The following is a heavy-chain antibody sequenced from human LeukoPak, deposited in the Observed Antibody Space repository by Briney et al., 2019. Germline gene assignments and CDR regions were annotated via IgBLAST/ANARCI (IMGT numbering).Heavy chain of an antibody. V-gene: IGHV3-21*04. Sequence: TGGSLRLSCAASGFTSSSYSMNWVHQAPGKGLEWVSSISGSSSYIYYADSVKGRFTISRGNAKNSLYLQMNSLRAEDTALYYCVRDRCSSTSCHDSPNWFDPWGQGTLVTVSS. CDR1: GFTSSSYS. D-gene: IGHD2-2*01. J-gene: IGHJ5*02. CDR2: ISGSSSYI. CDR3: VRDRCSSTSCHDSPNWFDP.